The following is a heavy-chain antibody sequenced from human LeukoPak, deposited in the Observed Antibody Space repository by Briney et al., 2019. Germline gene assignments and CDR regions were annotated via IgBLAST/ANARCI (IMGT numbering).Heavy chain of an antibody. CDR1: GYTFTGYY. CDR2: INPNSGGT. J-gene: IGHJ4*02. V-gene: IGHV1-2*02. Sequence: ASVKVPCKASGYTFTGYYVHWVRQAPGQGLERMGWINPNSGGTNSAQKFQGRVTMTRDTSISTAYMELSRLRSDDTAVYYCARAIQGNYGSGDFDYWGQGTLVTVSS. D-gene: IGHD3-10*01. CDR3: ARAIQGNYGSGDFDY.